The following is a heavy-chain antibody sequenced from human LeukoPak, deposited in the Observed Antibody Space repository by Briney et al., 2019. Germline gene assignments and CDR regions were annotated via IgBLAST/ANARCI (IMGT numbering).Heavy chain of an antibody. J-gene: IGHJ4*02. D-gene: IGHD4-23*01. V-gene: IGHV3-7*01. Sequence: GGSLRLSCAASGFAFSSYWMSWVRQAPGKGLEWVANIKQDGSEKYYVDSVKGRFTISRDNAKNSLYLQMNSLRAEDTAVYYCARDRRTVVTPFDYWGQGTLVTVSS. CDR1: GFAFSSYW. CDR3: ARDRRTVVTPFDY. CDR2: IKQDGSEK.